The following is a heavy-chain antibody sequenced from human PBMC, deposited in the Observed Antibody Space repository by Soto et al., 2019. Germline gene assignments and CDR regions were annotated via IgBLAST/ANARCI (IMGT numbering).Heavy chain of an antibody. Sequence: PSETLSLTCAVYGGSFSGYDLSWIRQPPGKGLEWIGEINHSGSTNYNPSLKSRVTISVDTSKNQFSLKLSSVTAADTAVYYCARGGRTVTTDYFYYMDVWGKGTTVTVSS. V-gene: IGHV4-34*01. CDR2: INHSGST. CDR1: GGSFSGYD. CDR3: ARGGRTVTTDYFYYMDV. J-gene: IGHJ6*03. D-gene: IGHD4-17*01.